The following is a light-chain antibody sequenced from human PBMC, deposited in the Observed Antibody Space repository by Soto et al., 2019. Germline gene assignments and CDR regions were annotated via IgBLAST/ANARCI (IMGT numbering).Light chain of an antibody. CDR2: WAS. Sequence: DIVMTQSPESLAVSLGERATINCMSSQSVLFSSNNKNYLAWYQQKPGQPPKLLIYWASTRETGVPDRFSGSGSGTGFTLTINPLQPEDVAVYSCQQYYRAPWTFGPGTKLEIK. CDR1: QSVLFSSNNKNY. J-gene: IGKJ1*01. V-gene: IGKV4-1*01. CDR3: QQYYRAPWT.